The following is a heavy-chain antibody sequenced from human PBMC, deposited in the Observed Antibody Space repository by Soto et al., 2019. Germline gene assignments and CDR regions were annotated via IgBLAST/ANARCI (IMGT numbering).Heavy chain of an antibody. CDR3: ARHGGDYYDSMGV. Sequence: LVESLKIACKGSGYSFTSYWISRMRKMHGKGLEWMGRIDPSDSYTNYSPSFQGHVTISADKCISTAYLQWSSLKASDTAMYYCARHGGDYYDSMGVRGQGTTVTVSS. D-gene: IGHD3-22*01. CDR1: GYSFTSYW. V-gene: IGHV5-10-1*01. J-gene: IGHJ6*02. CDR2: IDPSDSYT.